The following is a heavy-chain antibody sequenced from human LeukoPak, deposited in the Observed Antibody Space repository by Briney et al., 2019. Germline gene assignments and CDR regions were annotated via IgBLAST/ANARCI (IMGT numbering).Heavy chain of an antibody. Sequence: WGSLRLSCAASGFTFSGYAMSWVRQAPGKRLEWVSAIVGGGGTTFYADSVKGRFTIPRDNSKNTVYLQMNSLRAEDTAVYYCAKARLSTGWAYNDYWGQGTLVTVSS. CDR2: IVGGGGTT. D-gene: IGHD6-19*01. J-gene: IGHJ4*02. CDR3: AKARLSTGWAYNDY. CDR1: GFTFSGYA. V-gene: IGHV3-23*01.